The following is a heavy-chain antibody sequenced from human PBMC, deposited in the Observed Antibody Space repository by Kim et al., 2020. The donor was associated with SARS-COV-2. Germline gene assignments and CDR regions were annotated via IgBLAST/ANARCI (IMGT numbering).Heavy chain of an antibody. D-gene: IGHD1-26*01. CDR1: NGSISSYY. Sequence: SETLSLTCNVSNGSISSYYWSWIRQSPVKGLEWIGYIHYSGITSYSPSLKSRVIISLDTSKIQFSLSLTSVTAADTAVYYCARGWARPRNFDFWGQGTLVTVSS. J-gene: IGHJ4*02. V-gene: IGHV4-59*13. CDR3: ARGWARPRNFDF. CDR2: IHYSGIT.